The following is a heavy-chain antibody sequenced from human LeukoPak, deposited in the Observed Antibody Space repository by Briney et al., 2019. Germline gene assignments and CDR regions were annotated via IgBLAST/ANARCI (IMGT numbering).Heavy chain of an antibody. CDR1: GVSISRYY. Sequence: SETLSLTCTVSGVSISRYYCSWVRQPPGKGVEWIGDIYYSGSTKYNTSLKSRVTISVHTSNNQFSLKLSSVTAADTAVYYCATHDRYNWNYVDYWGQGTLVTVSS. J-gene: IGHJ4*02. D-gene: IGHD1-20*01. CDR2: IYYSGST. CDR3: ATHDRYNWNYVDY. V-gene: IGHV4-59*08.